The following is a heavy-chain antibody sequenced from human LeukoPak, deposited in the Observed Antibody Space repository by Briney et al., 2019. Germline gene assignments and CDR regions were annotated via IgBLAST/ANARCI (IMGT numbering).Heavy chain of an antibody. CDR1: GYTFTGYD. D-gene: IGHD2-15*01. CDR3: ARGTTAATPYYFAF. V-gene: IGHV1-2*02. J-gene: IGHJ4*02. CDR2: INPNSGGT. Sequence: ASVKVSCTASGYTFTGYDMHWVRQAPGQGLEWLGWINPNSGGTNYAQKFQGRVTLTRDMSISTAYMELSGLTSDDTAIYYCARGTTAATPYYFAFWGQGTQVTVSS.